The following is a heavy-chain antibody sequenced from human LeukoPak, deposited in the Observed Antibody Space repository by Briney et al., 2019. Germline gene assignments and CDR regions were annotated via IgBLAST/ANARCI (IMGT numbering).Heavy chain of an antibody. D-gene: IGHD3-9*01. CDR2: IRSKAYGGTT. CDR1: GFTFGDYA. CDR3: TRDRYYDILTGYLYYFDY. J-gene: IGHJ4*02. Sequence: GGSLRLSCTASGFTFGDYAMSWFRQAPGKGLEWVGFIRSKAYGGTTEYAASVKGRFTISRDDSKSIAYLQMNILKTEDTAVYYCTRDRYYDILTGYLYYFDYWGQGTLVTVSS. V-gene: IGHV3-49*03.